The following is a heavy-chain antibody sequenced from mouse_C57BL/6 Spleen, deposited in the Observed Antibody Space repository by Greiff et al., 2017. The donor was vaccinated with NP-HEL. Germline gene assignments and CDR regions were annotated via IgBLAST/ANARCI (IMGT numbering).Heavy chain of an antibody. J-gene: IGHJ3*01. V-gene: IGHV1-50*01. CDR2: IDPSDSYT. Sequence: QVQLQQPGAELVKPGASVKLSCKASGYTFTSYWMQWVKQRPGQGLEWIGEIDPSDSYTNYNQKFKGKATLTVATSSSTAYMKLSSLTSEDSAVYYCARWGGDSSGSWFAYWGQGTLVTVSA. CDR3: ARWGGDSSGSWFAY. CDR1: GYTFTSYW. D-gene: IGHD3-2*02.